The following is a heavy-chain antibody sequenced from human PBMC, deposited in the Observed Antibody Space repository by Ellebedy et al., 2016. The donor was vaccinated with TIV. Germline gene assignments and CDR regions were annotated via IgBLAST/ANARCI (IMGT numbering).Heavy chain of an antibody. D-gene: IGHD5-24*01. V-gene: IGHV4-59*12. CDR1: GGSISSYY. Sequence: GSLRLXCTVSGGSISSYYWSWIRQPPGKGLEWIGYIYYSGSTNYNPSLKSRVTISVDTSKNQFSLKLSSVTAADTAVYYCARASGGRSVEMPTNGALDLWGQGTLVTVSS. J-gene: IGHJ4*02. CDR2: IYYSGST. CDR3: ARASGGRSVEMPTNGALDL.